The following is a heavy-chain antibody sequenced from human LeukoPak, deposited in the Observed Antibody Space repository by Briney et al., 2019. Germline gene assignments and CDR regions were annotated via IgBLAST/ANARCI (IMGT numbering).Heavy chain of an antibody. V-gene: IGHV4-34*01. Sequence: SETLSLTCAVYGGSFSGYYWSWIRQPPGKGLEWIGEINHSGGTNYNPSLKSRVTISVDTSKNQFSLKLSSVTAADTAVYYCARGRVDTAMVTEAFDIWGQGTMVTVSS. CDR3: ARGRVDTAMVTEAFDI. CDR2: INHSGGT. D-gene: IGHD5-18*01. CDR1: GGSFSGYY. J-gene: IGHJ3*02.